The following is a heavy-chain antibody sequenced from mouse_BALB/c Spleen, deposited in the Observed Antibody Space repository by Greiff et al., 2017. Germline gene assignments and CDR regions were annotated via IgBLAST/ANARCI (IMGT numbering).Heavy chain of an antibody. D-gene: IGHD1-1*01. Sequence: EVKLMESGGDLVKPGGSLKLSCAASGFTFSSYGMSWVRQTPDKRLEWVATISSGGSYTYYPDSVKGRFTISRDNAKNTLYLQMSSLKSEDTARYYCARGTTVVANYAMDYWGQGTSVTVSS. CDR2: ISSGGSYT. CDR3: ARGTTVVANYAMDY. J-gene: IGHJ4*01. V-gene: IGHV5-6*01. CDR1: GFTFSSYG.